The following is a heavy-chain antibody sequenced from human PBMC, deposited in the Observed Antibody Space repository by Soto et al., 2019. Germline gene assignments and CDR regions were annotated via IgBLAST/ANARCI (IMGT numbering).Heavy chain of an antibody. J-gene: IGHJ6*02. CDR2: IIPIFGTA. CDR1: GGTFSSYA. V-gene: IGHV1-69*13. D-gene: IGHD2-15*01. Sequence: ASVKVSCKASGGTFSSYAISWVRQAPGQGLEWMGGIIPIFGTANYAQKFQGRVTITADESTSTAYMELSSLRSEDTAVYYCARGECSGGSCYPTHRYYYYYGMDVWGQGITVTVSS. CDR3: ARGECSGGSCYPTHRYYYYYGMDV.